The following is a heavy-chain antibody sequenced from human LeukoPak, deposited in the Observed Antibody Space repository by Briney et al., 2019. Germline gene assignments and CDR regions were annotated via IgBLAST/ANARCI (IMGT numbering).Heavy chain of an antibody. D-gene: IGHD4-17*01. CDR1: GGTFSSYA. J-gene: IGHJ5*02. CDR2: IIPILGIA. V-gene: IGHV1-69*04. Sequence: SVKVSCKASGGTFSSYAISWVRQAPGQGLEWMGRIIPILGIANYAQKFQGRVTMTRDTSISTAYMELSRLRSDDTAVYYCARVGSYGDYSFDPWGQGTLVTVSS. CDR3: ARVGSYGDYSFDP.